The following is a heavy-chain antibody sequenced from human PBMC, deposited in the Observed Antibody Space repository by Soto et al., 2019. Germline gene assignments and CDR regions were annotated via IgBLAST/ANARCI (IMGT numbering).Heavy chain of an antibody. CDR3: ARDHGSCWFHWFDP. CDR2: INAGNGDT. D-gene: IGHD2-15*01. CDR1: GYTFTINA. Sequence: ASVKVSCKASGYTFTINAMHWVRQAPGQRLEWMGWINAGNGDTKYSQNFQGRVTITRDRSTSTANMELRSMSFDDTAVYYCARDHGSCWFHWFDPWGQGTVVTVPS. V-gene: IGHV1-3*01. J-gene: IGHJ5*02.